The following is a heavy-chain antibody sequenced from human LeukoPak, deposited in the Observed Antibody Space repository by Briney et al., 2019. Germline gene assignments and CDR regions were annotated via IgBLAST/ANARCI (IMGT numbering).Heavy chain of an antibody. J-gene: IGHJ3*02. CDR2: IRHDGSNK. CDR1: GFTFSSYG. CDR3: AKDFTVFGAAGWAFDI. D-gene: IGHD3-3*01. Sequence: GGSLRPSCAASGFTFSSYGMHWVRQAPGKGLEWVAFIRHDGSNKNYADSVKVRFTISRDNSKNTLYLQMDSLRAEDTAVYSCAKDFTVFGAAGWAFDIWGQGTMVTVSS. V-gene: IGHV3-30*02.